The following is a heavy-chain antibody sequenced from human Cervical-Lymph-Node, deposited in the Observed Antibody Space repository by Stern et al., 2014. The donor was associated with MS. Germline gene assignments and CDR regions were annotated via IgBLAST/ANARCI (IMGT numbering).Heavy chain of an antibody. CDR2: IIPILGIA. CDR3: ARFDCSGGNCDPYYYYGMDV. J-gene: IGHJ6*02. D-gene: IGHD2-15*01. Sequence: QMQLVQSGAEVRKPRSSLKVSCKAFGGTSSRYTITWVRQAPGQGLEWMGRIIPILGIANLAQEFQGRVTITADKATSTAYMEISSLRSDDTAVYYCARFDCSGGNCDPYYYYGMDVWGQGTTVTVSS. CDR1: GGTSSRYT. V-gene: IGHV1-69*09.